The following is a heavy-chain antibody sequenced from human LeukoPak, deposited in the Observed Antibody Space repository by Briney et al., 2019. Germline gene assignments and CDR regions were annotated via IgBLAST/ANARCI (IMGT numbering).Heavy chain of an antibody. Sequence: GGSLTLSCAASGFTFSSYAMSWVRQAPGKGLELVSAISGSGDSTSYADSVKGRFTISTDNSKNTLYLQMNSLRAADMDVYYCAKASLRVTTPFFDYWGQGTLVTVSS. CDR2: ISGSGDST. CDR3: AKASLRVTTPFFDY. D-gene: IGHD4-17*01. J-gene: IGHJ4*02. V-gene: IGHV3-23*01. CDR1: GFTFSSYA.